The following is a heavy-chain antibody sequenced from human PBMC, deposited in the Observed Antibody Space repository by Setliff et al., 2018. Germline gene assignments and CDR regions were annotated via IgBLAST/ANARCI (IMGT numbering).Heavy chain of an antibody. CDR2: IDHGGGS. CDR1: GGTLTDYF. J-gene: IGHJ4*02. V-gene: IGHV4-34*01. Sequence: SETLSLTCTVSGGTLTDYFWSWVRQPPGKRLEWIGDIDHGGGSSYNPSLQSRVTLSLDTSENEFSLRLTSVTAADTAVYYCARHWDFCGGNCPHNSIDYWGRGALVTVSS. CDR3: ARHWDFCGGNCPHNSIDY. D-gene: IGHD2-21*02.